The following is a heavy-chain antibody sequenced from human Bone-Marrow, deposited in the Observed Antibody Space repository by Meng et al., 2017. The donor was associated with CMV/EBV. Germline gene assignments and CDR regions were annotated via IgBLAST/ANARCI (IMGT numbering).Heavy chain of an antibody. CDR3: ARDRWHVYYFDY. J-gene: IGHJ4*01. Sequence: GGSLRLSCAASGFTFSSYEMNWVRQAPGKGLEWVSYISNSGSTIYYADSVKGRFTISRDNAKNSLYLQMNSLRAEDTAVYYCARDRWHVYYFDYWGHGTLVTVSS. CDR1: GFTFSSYE. D-gene: IGHD4-23*01. CDR2: ISNSGSTI. V-gene: IGHV3-48*03.